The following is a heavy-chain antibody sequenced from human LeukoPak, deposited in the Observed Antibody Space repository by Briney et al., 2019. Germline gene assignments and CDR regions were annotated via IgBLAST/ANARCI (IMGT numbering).Heavy chain of an antibody. D-gene: IGHD3-10*01. Sequence: PGGSLRLSCAASGFTFSSYAMSWVRQAPGKGLEWASAISGSGGSTYYADSVKGRFTISRDNSKNTLYLKMNSLRAEDTAVYYCAKGTDYYGSGSYSDPWGQGTLVTVSS. J-gene: IGHJ5*02. CDR1: GFTFSSYA. CDR3: AKGTDYYGSGSYSDP. V-gene: IGHV3-23*01. CDR2: ISGSGGST.